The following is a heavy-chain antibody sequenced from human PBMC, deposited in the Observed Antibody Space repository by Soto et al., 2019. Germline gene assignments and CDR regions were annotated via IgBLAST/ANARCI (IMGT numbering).Heavy chain of an antibody. V-gene: IGHV1-2*04. D-gene: IGHD1-7*01. CDR2: INPNSGGT. J-gene: IGHJ6*02. CDR3: ARDLRVVTGTTRGSYYYYGMDV. Sequence: ASVKVSCKASGYTFTGYYMHWVRQAPGQGLEWMGWINPNSGGTNYVQKFQGWVTMTRDTSISTAYMELSRLRSDDTAVYYCARDLRVVTGTTRGSYYYYGMDVWGQGTTVTVSS. CDR1: GYTFTGYY.